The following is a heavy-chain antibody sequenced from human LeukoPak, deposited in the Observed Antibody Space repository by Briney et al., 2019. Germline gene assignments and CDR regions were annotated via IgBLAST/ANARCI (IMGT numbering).Heavy chain of an antibody. V-gene: IGHV4-38-2*02. CDR2: IYHSGST. J-gene: IGHJ4*02. CDR1: GYSISSGYY. D-gene: IGHD5-12*01. Sequence: SETLSFTCTVSGYSISSGYYWGWIRQPPGKGLEWIGSIYHSGSTYYNPSLKSRVTISVDTSKNQFSLKLSSVTAADTAVYYCARRYREFDYWGQGTLVTVSS. CDR3: ARRYREFDY.